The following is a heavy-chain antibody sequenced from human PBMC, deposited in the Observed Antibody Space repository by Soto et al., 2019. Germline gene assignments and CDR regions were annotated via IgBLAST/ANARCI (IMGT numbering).Heavy chain of an antibody. Sequence: GGSLRLSCAASGFTFSTYAMSWVRQAPGKGLEWVSAISGSGGSTYYADSVKGRFTISRDNSKNTLYLQMNSLRADDTAVYYCAKHNDSSYYYFDNWGQGTLVTVSS. D-gene: IGHD3-22*01. CDR2: ISGSGGST. V-gene: IGHV3-23*01. CDR3: AKHNDSSYYYFDN. CDR1: GFTFSTYA. J-gene: IGHJ4*02.